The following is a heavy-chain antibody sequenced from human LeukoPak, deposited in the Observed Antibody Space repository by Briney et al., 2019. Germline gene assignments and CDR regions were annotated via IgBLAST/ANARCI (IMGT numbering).Heavy chain of an antibody. V-gene: IGHV3-30-3*01. CDR3: ARDTSYDFWSGYYPDAFDI. J-gene: IGHJ3*02. Sequence: GGSLRLSCAASGFTFSSYAMHWVRQAPGKGLEWVAVISYDGSNKYYADSVKGRFTISRDNSKNTLYLQMNSLRAEDTAVYYCARDTSYDFWSGYYPDAFDIWGQGTMVTVSS. CDR1: GFTFSSYA. D-gene: IGHD3-3*01. CDR2: ISYDGSNK.